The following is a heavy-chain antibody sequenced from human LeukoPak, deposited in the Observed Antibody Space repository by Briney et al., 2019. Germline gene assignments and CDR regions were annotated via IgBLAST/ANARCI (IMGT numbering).Heavy chain of an antibody. D-gene: IGHD2-21*02. CDR1: GASSSNYY. V-gene: IGHV4-34*01. J-gene: IGHJ4*02. Sequence: PSETLSLTCGVYGASSSNYYWNWIRQPPGKGLEWIGETTNDGRTNYTPSLRGRATISGDTSKSQFSLKLYSVTAADTAVYYCAPIYGDFSDFDYWGLGTLVTVSS. CDR3: APIYGDFSDFDY. CDR2: TTNDGRT.